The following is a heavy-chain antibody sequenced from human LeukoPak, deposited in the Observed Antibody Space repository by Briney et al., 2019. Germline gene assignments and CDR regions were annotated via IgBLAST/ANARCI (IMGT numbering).Heavy chain of an antibody. D-gene: IGHD2-15*01. V-gene: IGHV3-64*01. J-gene: IGHJ4*02. CDR1: GFIFSSYA. CDR2: ISSNGGGT. Sequence: PGGSLRLSCAASGFIFSSYALHWVRQAPGKGLEYVSGISSNGGGTYYANSVKDRFTISRDNSKNTLYLQMGSLRAEDMGVYYCARDLSINGGSTNGYFDYWGQGTLVTVSS. CDR3: ARDLSINGGSTNGYFDY.